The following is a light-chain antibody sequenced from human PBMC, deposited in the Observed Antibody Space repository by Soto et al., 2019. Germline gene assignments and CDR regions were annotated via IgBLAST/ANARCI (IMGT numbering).Light chain of an antibody. V-gene: IGKV3-20*01. CDR2: GTS. Sequence: EIVLTQSPGTLSLSPGERATLSCRADRSVSDTLLTWFQQKPGQAPRLLIFGTSNRAPGIPDRFSGSGSGTDFTLTISRLEPDDFAVYYCQQSGHSPWTFGQGTKVDIK. CDR3: QQSGHSPWT. J-gene: IGKJ1*01. CDR1: RSVSDTL.